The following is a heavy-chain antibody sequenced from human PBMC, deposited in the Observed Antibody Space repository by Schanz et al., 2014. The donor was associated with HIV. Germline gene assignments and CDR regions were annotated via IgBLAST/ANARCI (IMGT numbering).Heavy chain of an antibody. CDR1: GFIFSSYS. CDR3: AKGYTSSSVFNL. CDR2: ISPDGDTQ. V-gene: IGHV3-30*18. J-gene: IGHJ2*01. D-gene: IGHD6-6*01. Sequence: VQLVESGGGLVKPGGSLRLSCAASGFIFSSYSMNWVRQAPGKGLEWVARISPDGDTQHYADSLKGRFTISRDNFKNTLDLQMDSLRPDDTAVYYCAKGYTSSSVFNLWGRGTLVTVSS.